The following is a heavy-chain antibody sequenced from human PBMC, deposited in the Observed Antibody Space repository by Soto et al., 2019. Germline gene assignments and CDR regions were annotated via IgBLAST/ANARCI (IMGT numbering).Heavy chain of an antibody. CDR3: ARDEYISRGVRYGMDV. CDR1: GFTLSNVG. CDR2: IWYDGNKK. D-gene: IGHD3-10*01. Sequence: QVQLVESGGGVVQPGGSLRLSCAASGFTLSNVGMHWVRQAPGKGLECVAIIWYDGNKKFYGESVEGRFTISRDTSRNTLYLQMNNLIVEDTAVYYCARDEYISRGVRYGMDVWGQGTTVTVSS. J-gene: IGHJ6*02. V-gene: IGHV3-33*01.